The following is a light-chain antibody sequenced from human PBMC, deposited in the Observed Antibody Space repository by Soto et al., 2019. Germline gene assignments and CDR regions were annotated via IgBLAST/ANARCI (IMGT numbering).Light chain of an antibody. J-gene: IGKJ4*01. CDR2: GAS. V-gene: IGKV3-15*01. CDR3: QQYHKWPLT. Sequence: EIVMTQSPATLSVSPGERATLSFSASQSVSSNLAWYQQKPGQAPRLLIYGASTRATVIPARFSGSGSGTEFILTISSLQSEDFAVYYCQQYHKWPLTFGGGTKVEV. CDR1: QSVSSN.